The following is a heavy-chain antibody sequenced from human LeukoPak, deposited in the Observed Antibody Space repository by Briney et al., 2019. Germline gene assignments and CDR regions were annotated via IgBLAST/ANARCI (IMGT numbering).Heavy chain of an antibody. Sequence: PSETLSLTCTVSGGSISSGGYYWTWIRQHPGKGLEWIGYIYYSRSTYYNPSLKGRVTISVDTSKTQFSLKLSSVTAADTAVYYCARGDYDSSGYYDYWGQGTLVTVSS. CDR1: GGSISSGGYY. CDR2: IYYSRST. J-gene: IGHJ4*02. CDR3: ARGDYDSSGYYDY. D-gene: IGHD3-22*01. V-gene: IGHV4-31*03.